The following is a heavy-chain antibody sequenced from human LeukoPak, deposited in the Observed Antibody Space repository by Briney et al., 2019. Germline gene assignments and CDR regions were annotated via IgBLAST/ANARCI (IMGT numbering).Heavy chain of an antibody. CDR2: IYHSGST. D-gene: IGHD2-2*01. CDR1: GYSISSGYY. Sequence: SETLSLTWAVSGYSISSGYYWGWIRQPPGKGLEWIGSIYHSGSTYYNPSLKNRVTISVDTSKNQFSLKLNSVTAADTSLYYCARHVVPAAQSSYMDVWGKGTTVTVSS. V-gene: IGHV4-38-2*01. CDR3: ARHVVPAAQSSYMDV. J-gene: IGHJ6*03.